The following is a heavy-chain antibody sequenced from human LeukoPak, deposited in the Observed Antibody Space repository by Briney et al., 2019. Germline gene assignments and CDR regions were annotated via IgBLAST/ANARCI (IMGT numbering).Heavy chain of an antibody. J-gene: IGHJ5*02. V-gene: IGHV1-2*02. CDR2: INHNSGGT. CDR3: ARAYYIVGGGDCFYP. D-gene: IGHD3-3*01. CDR1: GYTFTGYY. Sequence: ASVKVSCKASGYTFTGYYMHWVRQAPGQGLEWMGWINHNSGGTNYAQKFQGRVTMTRDTSISTAYMEQSRLRSDDASVYYCARAYYIVGGGDCFYPWGQGTLVTVSS.